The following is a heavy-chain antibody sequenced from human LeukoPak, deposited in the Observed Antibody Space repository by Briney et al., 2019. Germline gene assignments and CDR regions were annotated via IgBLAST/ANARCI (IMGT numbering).Heavy chain of an antibody. CDR1: GGSISSYY. J-gene: IGHJ6*03. D-gene: IGHD4-17*01. CDR3: ARQGGYGDYGFYYYMDV. Sequence: SETLSLTCTVSGGSISSYYWSWIRQPPGKGLEWIGYIYYSGSTNYNPSLKSRVTISVDTSKNQFSLKLSSVTAADTAVYYCARQGGYGDYGFYYYMDVWGKGTTVTISS. V-gene: IGHV4-59*01. CDR2: IYYSGST.